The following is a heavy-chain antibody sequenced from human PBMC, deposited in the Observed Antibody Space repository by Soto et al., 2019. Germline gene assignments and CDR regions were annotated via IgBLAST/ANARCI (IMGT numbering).Heavy chain of an antibody. CDR3: ARVRMTYYAYVWGSYSYTDYYYYGMEV. CDR1: GGSISSYY. D-gene: IGHD3-16*02. Sequence: SETLSLTCTVSGGSISSYYWSWIRQPPGKGLEWIGYIYYSGSTNYNPSLKSRVTISVDTSKNQFSLKLSSVTAADTAVYYCARVRMTYYAYVWGSYSYTDYYYYGMEVWGQGTTVTVS. J-gene: IGHJ6*02. CDR2: IYYSGST. V-gene: IGHV4-59*01.